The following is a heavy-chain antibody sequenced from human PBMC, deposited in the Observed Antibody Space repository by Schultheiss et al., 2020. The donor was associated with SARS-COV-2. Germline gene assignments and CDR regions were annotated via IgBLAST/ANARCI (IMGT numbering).Heavy chain of an antibody. CDR3: ARDPSYYYDSSGYGWFDP. V-gene: IGHV3-21*01. D-gene: IGHD3-22*01. CDR1: GFTFSSYS. J-gene: IGHJ5*02. CDR2: ISSSSSYI. Sequence: GGSLRLSCAASGFTFSSYSMNWVRQAPGKGLEWVSSISSSSSYIYYADSVKGRFTISRDNAKNSLYLQMNSLRAEDTAVYYCARDPSYYYDSSGYGWFDPWGQGTLVTVSS.